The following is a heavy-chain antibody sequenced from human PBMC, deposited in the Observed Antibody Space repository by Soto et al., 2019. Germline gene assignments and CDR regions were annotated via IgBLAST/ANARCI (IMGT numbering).Heavy chain of an antibody. J-gene: IGHJ5*02. V-gene: IGHV3-74*01. D-gene: IGHD2-21*02. Sequence: GGSLRLSCAASGFTFSSYWMHWVRQAPGKGLVWVSRINSDGSSTSYADSVKGRFTISRDNAKNTLYLQMNSLRAEDTAVYYCARDPLAYCGGDCYTNTWFDPWGQGTLVTVSS. CDR2: INSDGSST. CDR1: GFTFSSYW. CDR3: ARDPLAYCGGDCYTNTWFDP.